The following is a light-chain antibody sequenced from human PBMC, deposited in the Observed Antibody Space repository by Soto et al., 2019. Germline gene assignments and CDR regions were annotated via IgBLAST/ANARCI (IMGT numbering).Light chain of an antibody. CDR3: SSYADSNNLV. J-gene: IGLJ2*01. V-gene: IGLV2-8*01. CDR2: EVS. Sequence: QSALTQPPSASGSPGQSVTISCTGTSSDFGGYNYVSWYQQHPGKAPKLMIYEVSERPSGVPDRFSGCKSGNTASLTVSGLQAEDEADYYCSSYADSNNLVFGGGTKLTVL. CDR1: SSDFGGYNY.